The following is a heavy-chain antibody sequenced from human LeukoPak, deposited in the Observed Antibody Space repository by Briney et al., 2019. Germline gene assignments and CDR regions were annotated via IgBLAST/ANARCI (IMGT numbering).Heavy chain of an antibody. CDR1: GYSFTSYW. CDR3: ARRYCTNGVCYSYFDY. CDR2: IYPGDSDT. V-gene: IGHV5-51*01. Sequence: GESLKISCKGSGYSFTSYWIGWVRQMPGKGLEWMGIIYPGDSDTRYSSSFQGQVTISADKSISTAYLQWSSLKASDTAMYYCARRYCTNGVCYSYFDYWGQGTLVTVSS. D-gene: IGHD2-8*01. J-gene: IGHJ4*02.